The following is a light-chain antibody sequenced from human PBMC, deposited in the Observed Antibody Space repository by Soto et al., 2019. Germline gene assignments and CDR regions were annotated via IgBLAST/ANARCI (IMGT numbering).Light chain of an antibody. CDR3: QQYSRTPLYS. CDR1: QSVSSY. CDR2: DAS. J-gene: IGKJ2*01. Sequence: EIVLTQSPATLSLSPGERATLSCRASQSVSSYLAWYQQKPGQAPRLLIYDASNRATGIPARFSGSGSGTDFTLTISSLEPEDVAVYYCQQYSRTPLYSFGQGTKLEIK. V-gene: IGKV3-11*01.